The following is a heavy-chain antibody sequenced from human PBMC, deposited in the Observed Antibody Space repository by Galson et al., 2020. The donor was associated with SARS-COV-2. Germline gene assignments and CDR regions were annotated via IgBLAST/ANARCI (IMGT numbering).Heavy chain of an antibody. J-gene: IGHJ3*02. CDR3: ARDITMIVRDAFDI. V-gene: IGHV3-21*01. CDR1: GFTFSSYS. Sequence: TGGSLRLSCAASGFTFSSYSMNWVRQAPGKGLEWVSSISSSSSYIYYADSVKGRFPISRDNAKNSLYLQMNSLRAEDTAVYYCARDITMIVRDAFDIWGQGTMVTVAS. D-gene: IGHD3-22*01. CDR2: ISSSSSYI.